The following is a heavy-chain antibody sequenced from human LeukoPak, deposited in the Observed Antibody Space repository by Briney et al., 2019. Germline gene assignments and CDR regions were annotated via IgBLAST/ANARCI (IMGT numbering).Heavy chain of an antibody. V-gene: IGHV4-59*01. Sequence: TSETLSLTCTVSGGSISSYCWSWIRQPPGKGLEWIGNIYYSGSTNYNPSLKNRVTISLDTSKNQFSLKLSSVTAADTAVYYCVRVILGSSSWLYYYYMDVWGKGTTVTVSS. CDR3: VRVILGSSSWLYYYYMDV. CDR2: IYYSGST. D-gene: IGHD6-13*01. J-gene: IGHJ6*03. CDR1: GGSISSYC.